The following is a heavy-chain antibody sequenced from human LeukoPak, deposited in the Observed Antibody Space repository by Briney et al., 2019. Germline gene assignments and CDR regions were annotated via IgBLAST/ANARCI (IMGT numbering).Heavy chain of an antibody. D-gene: IGHD3-3*01. CDR1: GGSISSGDYY. J-gene: IGHJ6*02. CDR3: ARLSGPNSYYYYYYGMDV. Sequence: SQTLSLTCTVSGGSISSGDYYWSWIRQPPGKGLEWIGEINHSGSTNYNPSLKSRVTISVDTSKNQFSLKLSSVTAADTAVYYCARLSGPNSYYYYYYGMDVWGQGTTVTVSS. V-gene: IGHV4-30-4*01. CDR2: INHSGST.